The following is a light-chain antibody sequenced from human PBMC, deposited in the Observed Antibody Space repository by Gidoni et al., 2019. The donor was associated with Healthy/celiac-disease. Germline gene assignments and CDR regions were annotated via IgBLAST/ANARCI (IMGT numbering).Light chain of an antibody. CDR2: DVS. CDR1: SSDVGGYNY. J-gene: IGLJ3*02. Sequence: QSALTQPRPFPWSPGQSVTISCTGTSSDVGGYNYVSWYQQHPGKAPKLMIYDVSKRPSVVPDRFSGSKSGNTASLTISGLQAEDEADYYCCSYAGSYTWVFGGGTKLTV. CDR3: CSYAGSYTWV. V-gene: IGLV2-11*01.